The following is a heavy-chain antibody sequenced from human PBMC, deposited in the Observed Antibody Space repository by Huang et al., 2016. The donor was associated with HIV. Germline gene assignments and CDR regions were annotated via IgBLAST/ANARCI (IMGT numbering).Heavy chain of an antibody. D-gene: IGHD3-10*01. CDR2: IYYKGRT. CDR3: ARHREGPVAYYSGWGSHLNYMDV. J-gene: IGHJ6*03. V-gene: IGHV4-39*01. Sequence: QLLLQESGPGLVKPSEALALTCAVSGGSIRSSDYHWGWIRQPPGKGLEWIGSIYYKGRTQHRPSLKSRVTIAVDTSKNLFFLNLTSMTAADTAVYYCARHREGPVAYYSGWGSHLNYMDVWGRGRTVVVSS. CDR1: GGSIRSSDYH.